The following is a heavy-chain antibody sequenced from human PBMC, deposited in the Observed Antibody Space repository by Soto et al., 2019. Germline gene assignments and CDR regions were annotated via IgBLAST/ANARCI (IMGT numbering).Heavy chain of an antibody. CDR3: ARGRPVTTRLDYYYMDV. J-gene: IGHJ6*03. D-gene: IGHD4-17*01. CDR2: INHSGST. CDR1: GGSFSGYY. Sequence: EILSLTCAVYGGSFSGYYWSWIRQPPGKGLEWIGEINHSGSTNYNPSLKSRVTISVDTSKNQFSLKLSSVTAADTAVYYCARGRPVTTRLDYYYMDVWCKGTTVTVSS. V-gene: IGHV4-34*01.